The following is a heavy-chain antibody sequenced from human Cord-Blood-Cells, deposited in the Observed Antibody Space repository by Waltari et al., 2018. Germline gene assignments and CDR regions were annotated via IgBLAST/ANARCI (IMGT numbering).Heavy chain of an antibody. J-gene: IGHJ2*01. CDR2: IIHILGTA. CDR3: ARGPVLLWFGELLGTNFDL. D-gene: IGHD3-10*01. V-gene: IGHV1-69*01. Sequence: QVQLVQSGAEVKKPGSSVKVSCKASGGTFSSYAISWVRQAPGQGLEWMGGIIHILGTANYEQKFQGRVTITADESTSTAYMELSSLRSEDTAVYYCARGPVLLWFGELLGTNFDLWGRGTLVTVSS. CDR1: GGTFSSYA.